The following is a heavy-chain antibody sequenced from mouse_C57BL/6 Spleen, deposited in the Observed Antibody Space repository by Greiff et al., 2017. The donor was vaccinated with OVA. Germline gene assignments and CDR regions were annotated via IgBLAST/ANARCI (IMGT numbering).Heavy chain of an antibody. D-gene: IGHD3-2*02. CDR2: IYPGSGST. CDR3: ARRAYSSGYALFDY. Sequence: QVQLQQPGAELVKPGASVKMSCKASGYTFTSYWITWVKQRPGQGLEWIGDIYPGSGSTNYNEKFKSKATLTVDTSSSTAYMQLSSLTSEDSAVYYCARRAYSSGYALFDYWGQGTTLTVSS. V-gene: IGHV1-55*01. J-gene: IGHJ2*01. CDR1: GYTFTSYW.